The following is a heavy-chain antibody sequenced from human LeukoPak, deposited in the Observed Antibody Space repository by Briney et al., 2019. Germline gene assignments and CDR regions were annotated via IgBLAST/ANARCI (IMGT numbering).Heavy chain of an antibody. V-gene: IGHV4-61*02. D-gene: IGHD1-26*01. CDR3: ARGRGFGATTNWFDP. CDR2: IYTSGST. CDR1: GGSISSGSYY. J-gene: IGHJ5*02. Sequence: SETLSLTCTVSGGSISSGSYYWSWIRQPAGKGLEWIGRIYTSGSTNYNPSLKSRVTISVDMSKNQFSLKLSSVTAADTAVYYCARGRGFGATTNWFDPWGQGTLVTVSS.